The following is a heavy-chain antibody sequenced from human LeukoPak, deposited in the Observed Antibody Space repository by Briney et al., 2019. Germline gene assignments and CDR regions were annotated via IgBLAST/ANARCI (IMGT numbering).Heavy chain of an antibody. J-gene: IGHJ4*02. CDR3: ARGRILGQQLVFVDY. Sequence: ASVKVSCKASGYTFTGYYMHWVRQAPGQGLEWMGWINPNSGDTNYAQKFQGRVTMTRDTSISTVYMELSRLRSDDTAVYYCARGRILGQQLVFVDYWGQGTLVTVSS. CDR2: INPNSGDT. V-gene: IGHV1-2*02. CDR1: GYTFTGYY. D-gene: IGHD6-13*01.